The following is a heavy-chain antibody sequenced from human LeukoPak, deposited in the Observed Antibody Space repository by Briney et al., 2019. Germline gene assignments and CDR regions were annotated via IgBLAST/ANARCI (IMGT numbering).Heavy chain of an antibody. Sequence: GRSLRLSCAASGSTFSSYGMHWVRQAPGKGLEWVAVISYDGSNKYYADSVKGRFTISRDNSKNTLYLQMNSLRAEDTAVYYCARETSYYYGMDVWGQGTTVTVSS. CDR3: ARETSYYYGMDV. CDR1: GSTFSSYG. V-gene: IGHV3-30*03. J-gene: IGHJ6*02. CDR2: ISYDGSNK.